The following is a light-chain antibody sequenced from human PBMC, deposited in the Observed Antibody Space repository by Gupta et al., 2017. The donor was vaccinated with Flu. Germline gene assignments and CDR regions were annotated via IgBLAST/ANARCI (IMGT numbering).Light chain of an antibody. CDR2: DAS. CDR3: LQYDNHPLT. J-gene: IGKJ4*01. Sequence: DIHLTQSPSSLSASVGDRVTITCQASHDIRRFLNWYQQKPGKAPNLLIFDASNLETGVPSRFSGSGFGTTFTFTISSLQPEDFATYYCLQYDNHPLTFGGGTRVEI. V-gene: IGKV1-33*01. CDR1: HDIRRF.